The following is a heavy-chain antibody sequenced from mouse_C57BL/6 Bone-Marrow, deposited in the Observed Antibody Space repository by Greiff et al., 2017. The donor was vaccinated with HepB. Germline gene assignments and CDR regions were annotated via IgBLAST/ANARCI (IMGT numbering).Heavy chain of an antibody. J-gene: IGHJ2*01. CDR1: GYTFTSYG. V-gene: IGHV1-81*01. CDR3: ALQYGSSRFDD. Sequence: VQLQQSGAELARPGASVKLSCKASGYTFTSYGISWVKQRPGQGLEWIGEIYPRSGNTYYNEKFKGKAKLTADKSSSTAYMELRSLTSEDSAVYFCALQYGSSRFDDWGQGATLTVSS. D-gene: IGHD1-1*01. CDR2: IYPRSGNT.